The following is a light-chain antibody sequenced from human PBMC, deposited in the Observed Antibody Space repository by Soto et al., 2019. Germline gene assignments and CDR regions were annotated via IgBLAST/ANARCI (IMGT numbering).Light chain of an antibody. V-gene: IGLV2-14*01. CDR1: SSDVGGYNY. J-gene: IGLJ2*01. Sequence: QSALTQPASVSGSPGQSITLSCTGTSSDVGGYNYVSWYQQHPGKAPKLLIYEVSNRPSGVSNRFTASKSGNTASLTISGLQAEDEADYYCNSYTSSTTLVFGGGTKVTVL. CDR3: NSYTSSTTLV. CDR2: EVS.